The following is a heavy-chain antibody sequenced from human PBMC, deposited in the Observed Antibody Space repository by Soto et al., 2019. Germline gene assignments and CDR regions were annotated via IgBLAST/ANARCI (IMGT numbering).Heavy chain of an antibody. CDR2: IYHSGST. CDR3: ARGAVAGNNYGMDV. V-gene: IGHV4-4*02. CDR1: GASISNSNW. J-gene: IGHJ6*02. D-gene: IGHD6-13*01. Sequence: SETLSLTCAVSGASISNSNWWSWVRQPPGKGLEWIGEIYHSGSTNYNPSLKSRVTISVDKSKNQFSLKLSSVTAADTAVYYCARGAVAGNNYGMDVWGQGTTVTVSS.